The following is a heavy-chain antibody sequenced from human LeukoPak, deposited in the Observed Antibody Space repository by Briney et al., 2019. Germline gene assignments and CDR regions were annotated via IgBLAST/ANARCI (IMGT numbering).Heavy chain of an antibody. CDR2: INPNSGGT. CDR3: ARDQAIVVVVSGGPNWFDH. J-gene: IGHJ5*02. D-gene: IGHD2-2*01. CDR1: GYTFTGYY. V-gene: IGHV1-2*02. Sequence: ASVKVSCKASGYTFTGYYMHWVRQAPGQGLEWMGWINPNSGGTNYAQKFQGRVTMTRDTSISTAYMELSRLRSDDTAVYYCARDQAIVVVVSGGPNWFDHWGQGTLVTVSS.